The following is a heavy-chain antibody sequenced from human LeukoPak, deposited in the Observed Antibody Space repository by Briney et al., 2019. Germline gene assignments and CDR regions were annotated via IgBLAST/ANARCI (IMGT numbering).Heavy chain of an antibody. Sequence: GGSLRLSCAASGFTFSSSAMHWVRQAPGKGLEWVAFISYDGSNKHYADSVKGRFTISRDNSKNTLYLQMNSLRAEDTAVYYCARGAGTVVPQIWGQGTMVTVSS. CDR1: GFTFSSSA. CDR2: ISYDGSNK. J-gene: IGHJ3*02. V-gene: IGHV3-30-3*01. D-gene: IGHD4-23*01. CDR3: ARGAGTVVPQI.